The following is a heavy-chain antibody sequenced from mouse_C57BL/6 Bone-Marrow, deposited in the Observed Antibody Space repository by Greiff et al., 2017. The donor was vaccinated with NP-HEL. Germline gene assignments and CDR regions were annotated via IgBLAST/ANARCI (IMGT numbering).Heavy chain of an antibody. J-gene: IGHJ3*01. CDR1: GFTFSSYA. V-gene: IGHV5-4*01. D-gene: IGHD1-1*01. CDR3: SRDYYGSKVAY. Sequence: VQLKESGGGLVKPGGSLKLSCAASGFTFSSYAMSWVRQTPAKRLEWVATISDGGSYTYYPDNVKGRFTISRDNAKNNLYLQMSHLKAEDTAMYYCSRDYYGSKVAYWGQGTLVTVSA. CDR2: ISDGGSYT.